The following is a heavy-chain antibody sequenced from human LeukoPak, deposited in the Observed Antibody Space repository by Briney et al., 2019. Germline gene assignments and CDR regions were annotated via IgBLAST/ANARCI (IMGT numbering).Heavy chain of an antibody. CDR1: GFTFSGYY. CDR2: ISSSGSTI. CDR3: ARDGLVGATAFDY. J-gene: IGHJ4*02. V-gene: IGHV3-11*01. Sequence: GGSLRLSCAASGFTFSGYYMSWIRQAPGKGLEWVSYISSSGSTIYYADSVKGRFTISRDNAKNSLYLQMNSLRAEDTAVYYCARDGLVGATAFDYWGQGTLVTVSS. D-gene: IGHD1-26*01.